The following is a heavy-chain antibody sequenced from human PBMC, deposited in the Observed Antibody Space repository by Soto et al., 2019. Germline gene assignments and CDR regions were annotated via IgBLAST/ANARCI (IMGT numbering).Heavy chain of an antibody. D-gene: IGHD3-22*01. V-gene: IGHV1-8*01. CDR1: GYTFTSYD. J-gene: IGHJ4*02. Sequence: ASVKVSCKASGYTFTSYDINWVRQATGQGLEWMGWMNPNSGNTGYAQKFQGRVTMTRNTSISTAYMELSSLRSEDTAVYYCARGPHDSSGYVMALYWGQGTLVPVYS. CDR3: ARGPHDSSGYVMALY. CDR2: MNPNSGNT.